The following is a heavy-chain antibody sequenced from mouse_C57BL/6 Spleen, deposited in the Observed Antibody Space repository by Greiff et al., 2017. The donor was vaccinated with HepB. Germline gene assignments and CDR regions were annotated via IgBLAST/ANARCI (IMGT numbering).Heavy chain of an antibody. D-gene: IGHD1-1*01. CDR3: ARHDYGSSSFAY. Sequence: VQLQESGPGLVAPSQSLSITCTVSGFSLTSYGVHWVRQPPGQGLEWLVVIWSDGSTTYNSALKSRLSISKDNTKSQVFLKMNSLQSDDTAMYYCARHDYGSSSFAYWGQGTLVTVSA. CDR2: IWSDGST. J-gene: IGHJ3*01. CDR1: GFSLTSYG. V-gene: IGHV2-6-1*01.